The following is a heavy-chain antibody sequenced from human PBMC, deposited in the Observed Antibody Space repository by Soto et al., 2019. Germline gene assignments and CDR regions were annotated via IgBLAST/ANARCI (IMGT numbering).Heavy chain of an antibody. CDR2: ISSSGSTI. D-gene: IGHD2-15*01. Sequence: GSLRLSCAASGFTFSDYYMSWIRQAPGKGLEWVSDISSSGSTIYYADSVKGRFTISRDNAKNSLFLQMNGLRAEDTAVYYCARDSSLYCSGGRCYVDYWGQGTLVTAPQ. CDR1: GFTFSDYY. J-gene: IGHJ4*02. V-gene: IGHV3-11*01. CDR3: ARDSSLYCSGGRCYVDY.